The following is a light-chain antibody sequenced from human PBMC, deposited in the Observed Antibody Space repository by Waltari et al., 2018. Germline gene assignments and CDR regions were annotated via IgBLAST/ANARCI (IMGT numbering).Light chain of an antibody. CDR2: KAS. CDR1: QSISTW. V-gene: IGKV1-5*03. CDR3: QHYNNYPPT. J-gene: IGKJ4*01. Sequence: DIQMIQSPSILSASVGDTVTITCRTSQSISTWLAWYQQKPGKAPKLLISKASILESGVPSRFSGSGSGTEFTLTINSLQPDDFATFYCQHYNNYPPTFGGGTKVEIK.